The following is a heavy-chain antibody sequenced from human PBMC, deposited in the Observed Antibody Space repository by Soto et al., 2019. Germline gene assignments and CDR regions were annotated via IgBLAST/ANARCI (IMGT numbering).Heavy chain of an antibody. CDR2: ISYDGSNK. Sequence: GGSLRLSCAASGFTFSSYGMHWVRQAPGKGLEWVAVISYDGSNKYYADSVKGRFTISRDNSKNTLYLQMNSLRAEDTAVYYCARDKSYVVVTPSTEFDYWGQGTLVTVSS. D-gene: IGHD2-21*02. J-gene: IGHJ4*02. CDR1: GFTFSSYG. V-gene: IGHV3-30*03. CDR3: ARDKSYVVVTPSTEFDY.